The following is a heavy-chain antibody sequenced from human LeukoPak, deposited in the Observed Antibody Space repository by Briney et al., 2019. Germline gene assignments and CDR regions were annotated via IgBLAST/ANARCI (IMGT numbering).Heavy chain of an antibody. J-gene: IGHJ3*02. CDR3: AKDRDDYVWGSYLGAFDI. V-gene: IGHV3-23*01. D-gene: IGHD3-16*01. CDR2: ISGGGTST. CDR1: GFTFFNHA. Sequence: GGSLRLSCAASGFTFFNHAMSWVRQAPGKGLEWVSVISGGGTSTYYADSVKGRFTISRDNSKKTLYLQMNTLRAEDTAVYYCAKDRDDYVWGSYLGAFDIWGQGTMVTVSS.